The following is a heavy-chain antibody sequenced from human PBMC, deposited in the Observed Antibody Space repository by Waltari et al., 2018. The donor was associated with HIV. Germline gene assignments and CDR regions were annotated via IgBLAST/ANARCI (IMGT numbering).Heavy chain of an antibody. J-gene: IGHJ4*02. CDR2: IYYSGST. CDR3: VRQEGIAVAAVMYYFDY. CDR1: GGSISTSSYY. D-gene: IGHD6-19*01. V-gene: IGHV4-39*01. Sequence: QLQLQESGPGLGKPSETLSLNCTVSGGSISTSSYYWGWIRQPPGKGLEWIGSIYYSGSTYYNPSLKRRVTISADTSKNQFSLRLSSVTAADTAVYYCVRQEGIAVAAVMYYFDYWGQGTLVTVSS.